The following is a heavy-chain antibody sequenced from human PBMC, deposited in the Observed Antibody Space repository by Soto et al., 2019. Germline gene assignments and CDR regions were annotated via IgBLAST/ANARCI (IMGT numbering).Heavy chain of an antibody. J-gene: IGHJ4*02. CDR3: ARDGGIAARPQPFDY. V-gene: IGHV4-31*03. CDR1: VGSISSGVYY. CDR2: IYYSGIT. Sequence: SETLSLPCTVSVGSISSGVYYWSGIRHHPGKGLEWIGYIYYSGITYYNPSLKSRVTISVDTSKNQFSLKLSSVTAADTAVYYCARDGGIAARPQPFDYWGQGTLVTVSS. D-gene: IGHD6-6*01.